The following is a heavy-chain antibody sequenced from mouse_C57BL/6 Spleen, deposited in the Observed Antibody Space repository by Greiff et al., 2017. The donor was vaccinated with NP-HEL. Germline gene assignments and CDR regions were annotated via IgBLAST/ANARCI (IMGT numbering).Heavy chain of an antibody. Sequence: EVKLMESGPVLVKPGASVKMSCKASGYTFTDYYMNWVKQSHGKSLEWIGVINPYNGGTSYNQKFKGKATLTVDKSSSTAYMELNSLTSEDSAVYYCARWSYFDYWGQGTTLTVSS. J-gene: IGHJ2*01. CDR3: ARWSYFDY. V-gene: IGHV1-19*01. CDR2: INPYNGGT. CDR1: GYTFTDYY.